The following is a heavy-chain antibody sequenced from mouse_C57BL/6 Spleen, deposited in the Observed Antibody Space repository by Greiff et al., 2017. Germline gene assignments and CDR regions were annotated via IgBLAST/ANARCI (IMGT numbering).Heavy chain of an antibody. CDR3: ARGDYGGDY. Sequence: VQLQESGAELVRPGASVKLSCKASGYTFTDYYINWVKQRPGQGLEWIARIYPGRGNTYYNEKFKGKATLTAEKSSSTAYMQLSSLTSEDSAVYFCARGDYGGDYWGQGTSVTVSS. CDR1: GYTFTDYY. CDR2: IYPGRGNT. D-gene: IGHD1-1*02. J-gene: IGHJ4*01. V-gene: IGHV1-76*01.